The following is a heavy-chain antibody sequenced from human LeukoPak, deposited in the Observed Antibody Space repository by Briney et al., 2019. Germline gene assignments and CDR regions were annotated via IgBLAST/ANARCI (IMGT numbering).Heavy chain of an antibody. CDR3: ARDYYDSSGPGEYYYYMDV. CDR2: IYTSGST. Sequence: PSETLSLTCTVSGGSISSYYWSWIRQPAGKGLEWIGRIYTSGSTNYNPSLKSRVTMSVDTSKNQFSLKLSSVTPADTAVYYCARDYYDSSGPGEYYYYMDVWGKGTTVTVSS. J-gene: IGHJ6*03. D-gene: IGHD3-22*01. CDR1: GGSISSYY. V-gene: IGHV4-4*07.